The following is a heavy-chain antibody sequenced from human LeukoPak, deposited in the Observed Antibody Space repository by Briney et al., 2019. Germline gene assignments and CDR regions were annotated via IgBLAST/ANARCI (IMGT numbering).Heavy chain of an antibody. Sequence: GGSLRLSCAASGFTFSSYGMHWVRQAPGKGLEWVAAISYDGSNKYYADSVKGRFTISRDSSKNTLYLQMNSLRGEDTAVYYCARDLRVYFDYWGQGTLVTVSS. V-gene: IGHV3-30*03. CDR3: ARDLRVYFDY. CDR2: ISYDGSNK. D-gene: IGHD4-17*01. CDR1: GFTFSSYG. J-gene: IGHJ4*02.